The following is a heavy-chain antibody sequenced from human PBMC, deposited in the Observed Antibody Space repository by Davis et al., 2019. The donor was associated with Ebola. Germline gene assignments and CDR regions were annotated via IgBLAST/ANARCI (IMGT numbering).Heavy chain of an antibody. V-gene: IGHV4-4*07. D-gene: IGHD3-22*01. J-gene: IGHJ3*02. CDR2: IYTSGST. Sequence: PSETLSLTCTVSGGSISSYYWSWIRQPAGKGLEWIGRIYTSGSTNYNPSLKSRVTMSVDTSKNQFSLKLSSVTAADTAVYYCARAEYYYDSSGYYPQDAFDIWGQGTMVTVSS. CDR1: GGSISSYY. CDR3: ARAEYYYDSSGYYPQDAFDI.